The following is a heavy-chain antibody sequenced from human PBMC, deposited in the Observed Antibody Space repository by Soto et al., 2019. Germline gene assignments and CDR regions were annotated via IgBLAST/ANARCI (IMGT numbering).Heavy chain of an antibody. CDR3: AREVTTVTKYGLDY. V-gene: IGHV3-30-3*01. Sequence: QVQLVESGGGVVQPGRFLRLSCAASGFTFSSYAMHWVRQAPGKGLEWVAVISYDGSNKYHADSVKGRFTISRDNSKNTMYLQMNSLTTEDTAVYYCAREVTTVTKYGLDYWGQGTLVNVSS. CDR2: ISYDGSNK. D-gene: IGHD4-17*01. CDR1: GFTFSSYA. J-gene: IGHJ4*02.